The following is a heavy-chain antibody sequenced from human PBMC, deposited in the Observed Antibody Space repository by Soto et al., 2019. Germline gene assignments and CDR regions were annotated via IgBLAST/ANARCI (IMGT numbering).Heavy chain of an antibody. J-gene: IGHJ4*02. V-gene: IGHV3-23*01. CDR1: GFTFSSYA. CDR3: AKLSGGDTKWDYFDS. Sequence: EVQLLESGGGLAQPGGSLRLSCAASGFTFSSYAMSWVRQAPGKGLEWVTVITYNGGSTDYADSVKGRLIISRDNSKNTLFLQMSSLRAEDTAVYYCAKLSGGDTKWDYFDSWGQGTLVTVSS. CDR2: ITYNGGST. D-gene: IGHD5-18*01.